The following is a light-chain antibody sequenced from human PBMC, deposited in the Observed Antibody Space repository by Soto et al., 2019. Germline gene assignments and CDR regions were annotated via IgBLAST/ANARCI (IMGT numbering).Light chain of an antibody. CDR3: QQYVTSPRT. V-gene: IGKV3-20*01. J-gene: IGKJ1*01. CDR2: GAS. CDR1: QSLRATY. Sequence: EVVLTQSPDTLSLSPGETATLSCRASQSLRATYVAWYQQRPGQAPRLLIYGASFRATGIPAMFSGRGSGTDFTLSISRLEPEDFAVYYCQQYVTSPRTFGQGTKVDIK.